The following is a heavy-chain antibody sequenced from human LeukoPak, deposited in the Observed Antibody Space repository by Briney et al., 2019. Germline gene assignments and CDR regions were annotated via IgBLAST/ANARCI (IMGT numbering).Heavy chain of an antibody. V-gene: IGHV4-34*01. CDR2: INHSGST. CDR1: GGSFSGYY. D-gene: IGHD3-22*01. J-gene: IGHJ4*02. CDR3: ARGQGYYDSSGYL. Sequence: PSETLSLTCAVYGGSFSGYYWSWIRQPPGKGLEWTGEINHSGSTNYNPSLKSRVTISVDTSKNQFSLKLSSVTAADTAVYYCARGQGYYDSSGYLWGQGTLVTVSS.